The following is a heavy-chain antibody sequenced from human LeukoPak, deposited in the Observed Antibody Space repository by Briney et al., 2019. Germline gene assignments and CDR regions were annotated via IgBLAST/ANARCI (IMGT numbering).Heavy chain of an antibody. Sequence: GGSLRLSCAASGFTFSSYAMNWVRQAPGKGLEWVSAISGSGGSTYHADSVKGRFTISRDNSKNTLYLQMNSLRAEDTAVYYCAKVGRLYSSGPNWFDPWGQGTLVTVSS. J-gene: IGHJ5*02. D-gene: IGHD6-19*01. CDR3: AKVGRLYSSGPNWFDP. V-gene: IGHV3-23*01. CDR1: GFTFSSYA. CDR2: ISGSGGST.